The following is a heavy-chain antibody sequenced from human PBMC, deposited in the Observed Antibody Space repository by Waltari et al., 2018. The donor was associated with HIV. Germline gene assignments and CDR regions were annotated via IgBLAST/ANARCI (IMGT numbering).Heavy chain of an antibody. Sequence: EVHLVESGGGLVQPGGSLRLTCTASEATFSGYSMNWVRQAPGKGLEWISDISSRHSTMFYSDSVKGRFTISRDNAKNSLYLEMTNLRVEDTAVYYCATDFWSGHPDYWGQGTLVTVSS. CDR2: ISSRHSTM. D-gene: IGHD3-3*01. J-gene: IGHJ4*02. CDR3: ATDFWSGHPDY. CDR1: EATFSGYS. V-gene: IGHV3-48*01.